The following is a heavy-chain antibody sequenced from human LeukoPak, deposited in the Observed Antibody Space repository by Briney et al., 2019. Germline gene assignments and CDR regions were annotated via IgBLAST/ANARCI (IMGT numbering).Heavy chain of an antibody. V-gene: IGHV3-7*03. CDR1: GFPFSSYW. D-gene: IGHD1-1*01. Sequence: GSLRLSCAASGFPFSSYWMSWVRQAPGKGLEWVANIKHDGSDKYYVDSVKGRFTISRDNAKNSLYLQLNSLRADDTAVYYCARLTGTTGFDYWGQGTLVTVSS. J-gene: IGHJ4*02. CDR3: ARLTGTTGFDY. CDR2: IKHDGSDK.